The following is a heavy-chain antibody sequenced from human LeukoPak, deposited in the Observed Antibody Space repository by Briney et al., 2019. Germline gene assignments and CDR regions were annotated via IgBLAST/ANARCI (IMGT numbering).Heavy chain of an antibody. CDR2: ISYDGSNK. D-gene: IGHD5-24*01. V-gene: IGHV3-30*03. Sequence: GRSLRLSCAASGFTFSSYGMHWVRQAPGKGLEWVAVISYDGSNKYYADSVKGRFTISRDNSKNTLYLQMNSLRAEDTAVYYCARGRNYPNYFDYWGQGTLVTVSS. CDR3: ARGRNYPNYFDY. CDR1: GFTFSSYG. J-gene: IGHJ4*02.